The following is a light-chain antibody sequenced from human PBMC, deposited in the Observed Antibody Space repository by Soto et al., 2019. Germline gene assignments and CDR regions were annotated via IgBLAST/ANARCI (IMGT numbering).Light chain of an antibody. CDR1: QNINSF. CDR2: SAS. CDR3: QQSYSTPT. Sequence: DIQMTQSPSSLSASVGDRVIITCRASQNINSFLNWYQQKPGMAPKLLIRSASTLHSGVPSRFNGGGSGTDFTLTISSLQFEDFATYYCQQSYSTPTFGQATKVEI. V-gene: IGKV1-39*01. J-gene: IGKJ1*01.